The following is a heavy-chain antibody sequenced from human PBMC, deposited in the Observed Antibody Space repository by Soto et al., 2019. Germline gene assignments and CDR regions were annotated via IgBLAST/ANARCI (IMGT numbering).Heavy chain of an antibody. Sequence: SETLSLTCTVSGGSISSYYWSWIRQPPGKGLEWIGYIYYSGSTNYNPSLKSRVTISVDTSKNQFSLKLSSVTAADTAVYYCARDGGSKPVLRFLEGNPGWFDPWGQGTLVTVS. J-gene: IGHJ5*02. D-gene: IGHD3-3*01. CDR1: GGSISSYY. V-gene: IGHV4-59*01. CDR3: ARDGGSKPVLRFLEGNPGWFDP. CDR2: IYYSGST.